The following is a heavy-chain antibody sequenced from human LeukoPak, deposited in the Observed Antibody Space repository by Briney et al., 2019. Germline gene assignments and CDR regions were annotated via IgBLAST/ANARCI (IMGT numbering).Heavy chain of an antibody. Sequence: SETLSLTRSVSGGSISTYYWSWIRQPPEKGLEWIGYIYYSGSTNYNPSLKSRVTISVDTSRNQFSLKLSAVTAADTAVYYCARLVHDYYDTSGYYRHDGFDIWGQGTMVTVSS. D-gene: IGHD3-22*01. V-gene: IGHV4-59*08. CDR1: GGSISTYY. CDR3: ARLVHDYYDTSGYYRHDGFDI. CDR2: IYYSGST. J-gene: IGHJ3*02.